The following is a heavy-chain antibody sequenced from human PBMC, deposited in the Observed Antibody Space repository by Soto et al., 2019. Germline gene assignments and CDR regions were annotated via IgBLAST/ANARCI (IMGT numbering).Heavy chain of an antibody. CDR1: GFTFSSYA. D-gene: IGHD4-17*01. Sequence: QVQLVESGGGVVQPGRSLRLSCAASGFTFSSYAMHWVRQAPGKGLEWVAVISYDGSNKYYADSVKGRFTISRDNSKNTLYLQMNSLRAEDTAVYYCARDVRGRWLENRFDPWGQGTLVTVSS. CDR3: ARDVRGRWLENRFDP. CDR2: ISYDGSNK. V-gene: IGHV3-30-3*01. J-gene: IGHJ5*02.